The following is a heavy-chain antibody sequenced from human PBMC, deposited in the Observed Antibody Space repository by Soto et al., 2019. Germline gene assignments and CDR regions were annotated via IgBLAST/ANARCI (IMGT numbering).Heavy chain of an antibody. CDR1: GFTFSSYW. D-gene: IGHD2-15*01. J-gene: IGHJ4*02. CDR3: ARIVVGEVATFIDY. V-gene: IGHV3-7*01. CDR2: IKQDGSEK. Sequence: GGSLRLSCAASGFTFSSYWMSWVRQAPGKGLEWVANIKQDGSEKYYVDSVKGRFTISRDNAKNSLYLQMNSLRAEDTAVYYCARIVVGEVATFIDYWGQGTLVTVSS.